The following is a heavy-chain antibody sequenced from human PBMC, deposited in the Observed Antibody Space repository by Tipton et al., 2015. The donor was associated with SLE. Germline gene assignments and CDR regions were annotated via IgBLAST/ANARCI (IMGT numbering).Heavy chain of an antibody. CDR2: INHSGST. J-gene: IGHJ4*02. CDR1: GGSFSGYY. D-gene: IGHD6-13*01. V-gene: IGHV4-34*01. CDR3: ARGIAAFPYY. Sequence: TLSLTCAVYGGSFSGYYWSWIRQPPGKGLEWIGEINHSGSTNYNPSLKSRVTISVDTAKNQFSLKPSSVTAADTAVYYCARGIAAFPYYWGQGTLVTVSS.